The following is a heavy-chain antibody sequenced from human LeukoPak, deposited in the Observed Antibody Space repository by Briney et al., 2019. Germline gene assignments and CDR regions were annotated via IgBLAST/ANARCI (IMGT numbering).Heavy chain of an antibody. CDR2: ISSSTRTI. CDR1: GFTFSSYS. V-gene: IGHV3-48*02. Sequence: GGSLRLSGAASGFTFSSYSMNWVRQAPGKGLEWVSYISSSTRTIYYADSVKGRFTISRDNAKNSVYLQMNSLRDEDTAVYYCARDLRDYVFDYWGQGTLVTVSS. CDR3: ARDLRDYVFDY. J-gene: IGHJ4*02. D-gene: IGHD4-17*01.